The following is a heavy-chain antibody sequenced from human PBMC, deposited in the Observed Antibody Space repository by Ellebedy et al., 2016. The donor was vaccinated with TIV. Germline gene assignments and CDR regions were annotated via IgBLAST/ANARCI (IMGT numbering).Heavy chain of an antibody. D-gene: IGHD3-9*01. CDR1: GGSISSSSYY. CDR3: ARAGILTGYDYYFDY. CDR2: MHYSGSK. V-gene: IGHV4-39*01. J-gene: IGHJ4*02. Sequence: SETLSLXCTVSGGSISSSSYYWGWIRQPPGKGLEWIGSMHYSGSKYYNPSLKSRVTLSEDTSKNQFSLTLSSVTAADTAVYYCARAGILTGYDYYFDYWGQGTLVTVSS.